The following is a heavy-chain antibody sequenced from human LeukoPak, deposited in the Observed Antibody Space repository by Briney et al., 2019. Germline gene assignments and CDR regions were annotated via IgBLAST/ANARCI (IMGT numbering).Heavy chain of an antibody. V-gene: IGHV4-59*01. J-gene: IGHJ4*02. CDR3: ASSDSGYDFWFDY. CDR1: AGTISSYY. CDR2: IYYSGST. Sequence: PSETLSLTCTVSAGTISSYYWCWIRQPPGKGLDWIGHIYYSGSTNYNPSLKRRVTISVDTSKHQFSLKLRSVTAADTAVDYCASSDSGYDFWFDYWGQGTLVTVSS. D-gene: IGHD5-12*01.